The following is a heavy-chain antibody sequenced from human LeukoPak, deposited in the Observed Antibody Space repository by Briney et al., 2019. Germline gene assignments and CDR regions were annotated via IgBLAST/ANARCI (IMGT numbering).Heavy chain of an antibody. D-gene: IGHD5-12*01. Sequence: QAGGSLRLSCAASGFTFSCYGIHWVRLAPGKGLEWVAVISDDGTRKYYADSVQGRFTISRDNSKNTLYLQMNSLRAEDMAEYYCAREFSGYAFDIWGQGTMVTVSS. CDR2: ISDDGTRK. CDR1: GFTFSCYG. J-gene: IGHJ3*02. V-gene: IGHV3-30*03. CDR3: AREFSGYAFDI.